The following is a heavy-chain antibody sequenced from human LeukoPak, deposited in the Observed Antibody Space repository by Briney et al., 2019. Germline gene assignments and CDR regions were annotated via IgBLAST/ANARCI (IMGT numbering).Heavy chain of an antibody. Sequence: GGSLRLSCAASGFTFSSYAMSWVRQAPGKGLEWVAVISYDGSNKYYADSVKGRFTISRDNSKNTLYLQMNSLRAEDTAVYYCARFWAMVRGVPNWFDPWGQGTLVTVSS. D-gene: IGHD3-10*01. CDR3: ARFWAMVRGVPNWFDP. CDR1: GFTFSSYA. J-gene: IGHJ5*02. V-gene: IGHV3-30-3*01. CDR2: ISYDGSNK.